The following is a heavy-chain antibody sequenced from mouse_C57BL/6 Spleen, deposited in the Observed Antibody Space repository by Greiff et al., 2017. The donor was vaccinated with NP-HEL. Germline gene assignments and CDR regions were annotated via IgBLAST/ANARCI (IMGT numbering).Heavy chain of an antibody. J-gene: IGHJ1*02. CDR3: ARSRGYYGSSDGYFDV. D-gene: IGHD1-1*01. CDR2: IDPSDSYT. Sequence: VQLQQPGAELVRPGTSVKLSCKASGYTFTSYWMHWVKQRPGQGLEWIGVIDPSDSYTNYNQKFTGKATLTVDTSSSTAYMQLSSLTSEDSAVYYCARSRGYYGSSDGYFDVWGTGTTVTVSS. V-gene: IGHV1-59*01. CDR1: GYTFTSYW.